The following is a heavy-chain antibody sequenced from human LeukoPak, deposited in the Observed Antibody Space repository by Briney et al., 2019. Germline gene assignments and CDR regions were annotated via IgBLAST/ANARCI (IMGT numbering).Heavy chain of an antibody. Sequence: PGGSLRLSCAASGFTFSDYYMSWIRQAPGKGLEWVSYISSSGSTIYYADSVKGRFTISRDNAKNSLYLQMNSLRAEDTAVYYCARVEQWLVLYYYYYGMDVWGQGTMVTVSS. CDR1: GFTFSDYY. V-gene: IGHV3-11*04. J-gene: IGHJ6*02. CDR2: ISSSGSTI. CDR3: ARVEQWLVLYYYYYGMDV. D-gene: IGHD6-19*01.